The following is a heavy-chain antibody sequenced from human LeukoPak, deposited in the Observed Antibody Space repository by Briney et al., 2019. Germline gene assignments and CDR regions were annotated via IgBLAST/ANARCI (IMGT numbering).Heavy chain of an antibody. Sequence: GGSLRLSCAASGFTFSSYWMHWVRQAPGKGLVWVSRINSDGSSTSYADSVKGRFTISRDNAKNTLYLQMNSLRAEDTAVYYCARVVVYHDILTGHLYYFDYWDQGPLVTVSS. V-gene: IGHV3-74*01. J-gene: IGHJ4*02. CDR1: GFTFSSYW. CDR2: INSDGSST. D-gene: IGHD3-9*01. CDR3: ARVVVYHDILTGHLYYFDY.